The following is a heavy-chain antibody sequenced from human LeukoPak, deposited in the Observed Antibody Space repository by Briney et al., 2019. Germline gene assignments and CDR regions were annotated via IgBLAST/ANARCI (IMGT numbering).Heavy chain of an antibody. D-gene: IGHD3-22*01. CDR2: MNPNSGNT. V-gene: IGHV1-8*02. J-gene: IGHJ4*02. CDR1: GYTFTSYG. Sequence: ASVKVSCKASGYTFTSYGISWVRQATGQGLEWMGWMNPNSGNTGYAQKFQGRVTMTRNTSISTAYMELSSLRSEDTAVYYCARATDYDSSGLDYWGQGTLVTVSS. CDR3: ARATDYDSSGLDY.